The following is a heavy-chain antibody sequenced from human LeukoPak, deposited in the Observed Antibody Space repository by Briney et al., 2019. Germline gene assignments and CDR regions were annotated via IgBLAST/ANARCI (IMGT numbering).Heavy chain of an antibody. Sequence: SETLSLTCAVYAGSFSGYYWSWIRQPPGKGLEWIGEINHSGSTNYNPSLKSRVTISVDTSKNQFSLKLSSVTAADTAVYYCATGAGTVTTFYWGQGTLVTVSS. CDR1: AGSFSGYY. CDR3: ATGAGTVTTFY. CDR2: INHSGST. D-gene: IGHD4-17*01. J-gene: IGHJ4*02. V-gene: IGHV4-34*01.